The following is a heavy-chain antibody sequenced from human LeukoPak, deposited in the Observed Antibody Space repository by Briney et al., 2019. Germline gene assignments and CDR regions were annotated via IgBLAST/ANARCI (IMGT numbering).Heavy chain of an antibody. J-gene: IGHJ4*02. CDR1: GFTFSSYS. V-gene: IGHV3-21*01. CDR2: ISSSSSYI. D-gene: IGHD2-21*02. CDR3: ASLMVRYCGGDCHPR. Sequence: GGSLRLSCAASGFTFSSYSMNWVRQAPGKGLEWVSSISSSSSYIYYADSVKGRFTISRDNAKNSLYLQMNSLRAEDTAVYYCASLMVRYCGGDCHPRWGQGTLVTVSS.